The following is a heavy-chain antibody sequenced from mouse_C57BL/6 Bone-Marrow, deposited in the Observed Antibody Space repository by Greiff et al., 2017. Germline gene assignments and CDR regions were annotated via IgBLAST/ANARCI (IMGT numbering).Heavy chain of an antibody. CDR3: ARPSTMITTAWFAY. CDR2: INSDGGST. CDR1: EYEFPSHD. Sequence: EVQVVESGGGLVQPGESLKLSCESNEYEFPSHDMSWVRKTPEKRLELVAAINSDGGSTYYPDTMERRFIISRDNTKKTLYLQMSSLRSEDTALYYCARPSTMITTAWFAYWGQGTLVTVSA. J-gene: IGHJ3*01. V-gene: IGHV5-2*01. D-gene: IGHD2-4*01.